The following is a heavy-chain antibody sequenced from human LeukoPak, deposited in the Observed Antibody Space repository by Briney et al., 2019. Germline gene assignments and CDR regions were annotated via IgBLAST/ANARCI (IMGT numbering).Heavy chain of an antibody. D-gene: IGHD1-26*01. V-gene: IGHV4-59*01. CDR2: IYYSGST. CDR3: ARSGIVGAGGYFDY. Sequence: PSETLPLTCTISGGSISYYYWSWIRQSPGKGLEWIGYIYYSGSTNYNPSLTSRVTISLDTSKNQFSLKLSSVTAAGTAVYYCARSGIVGAGGYFDYWGQGTLVTVSS. CDR1: GGSISYYY. J-gene: IGHJ4*02.